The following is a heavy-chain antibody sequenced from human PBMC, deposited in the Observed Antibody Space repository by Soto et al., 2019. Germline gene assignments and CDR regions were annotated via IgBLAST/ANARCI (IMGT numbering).Heavy chain of an antibody. CDR3: ARGWSSDYYDSSGYHPRFDP. D-gene: IGHD3-22*01. Sequence: EASVKVSCKASGDTSTSYGISWVRQAPGQGLEWMGWISAYNGNTNYAQKLQGRVTMTTDTSTSTAYMELRSLRSDDTAVYYCARGWSSDYYDSSGYHPRFDPWGQGTLVSVSS. V-gene: IGHV1-18*01. CDR2: ISAYNGNT. CDR1: GDTSTSYG. J-gene: IGHJ5*02.